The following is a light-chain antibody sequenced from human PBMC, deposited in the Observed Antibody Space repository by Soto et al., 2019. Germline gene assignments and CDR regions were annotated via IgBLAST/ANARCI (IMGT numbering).Light chain of an antibody. J-gene: IGLJ3*02. CDR2: YVS. CDR3: CSSAGGFTWV. CDR1: SSDVV. V-gene: IGLV2-11*01. Sequence: QSALTQPRSVSGSPGQSVTISCTGTSSDVVSWYQQHPGQAPKLIIYYVSQRPSGVPDRFSGSQSGNTASLTISGLQAEDEADYYCCSSAGGFTWVFGGGTKLTVL.